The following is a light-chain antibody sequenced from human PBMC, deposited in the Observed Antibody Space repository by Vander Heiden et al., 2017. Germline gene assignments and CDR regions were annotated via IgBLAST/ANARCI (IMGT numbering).Light chain of an antibody. CDR2: GNS. Sequence: QSVLTQPPPVSGAPGQRVTISCTGSSSNIGAGYDVHWYQQLPGTAPKLLIYGNSNRPSGVPDRFSGSKSGTSASLAITGLQAEDEADYYCQSYASSLSALYVFGTGTKVTVL. V-gene: IGLV1-40*01. J-gene: IGLJ1*01. CDR3: QSYASSLSALYV. CDR1: SSNIGAGYD.